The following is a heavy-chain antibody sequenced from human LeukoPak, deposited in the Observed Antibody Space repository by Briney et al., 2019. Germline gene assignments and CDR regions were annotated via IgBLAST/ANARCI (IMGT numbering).Heavy chain of an antibody. D-gene: IGHD6-6*01. CDR1: GFTFSNAW. V-gene: IGHV3-15*01. Sequence: GGSLRLSCAASGFTFSNAWMSWVRQAPGKGLEWVGRIKSKTDGGTTDYAAPVKGRFTISRDDSKNTRYLQMNSLKTEDTAVYYCTTDPSSSSSVSYYYYYMDVWGKGTTVTVSS. CDR2: IKSKTDGGTT. J-gene: IGHJ6*03. CDR3: TTDPSSSSSVSYYYYYMDV.